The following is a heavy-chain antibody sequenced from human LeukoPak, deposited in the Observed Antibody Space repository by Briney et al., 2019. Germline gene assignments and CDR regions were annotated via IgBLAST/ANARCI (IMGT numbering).Heavy chain of an antibody. V-gene: IGHV3-23*01. CDR1: GLTFSSCA. D-gene: IGHD3-9*01. Sequence: GGTLRLSCAASGLTFSSCAMSWVRQAPGKGPEWVSVISASGASTYYADSVRGRFTISRDNSKNTLYLQMSSLRAEDTAVYYCAKRASDWYYFDYWGQGNLVTVSS. CDR3: AKRASDWYYFDY. J-gene: IGHJ4*02. CDR2: ISASGAST.